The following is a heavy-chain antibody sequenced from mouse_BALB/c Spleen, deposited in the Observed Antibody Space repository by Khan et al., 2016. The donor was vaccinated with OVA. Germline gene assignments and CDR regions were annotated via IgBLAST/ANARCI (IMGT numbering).Heavy chain of an antibody. CDR1: GYTFTSYW. CDR3: TRWRYWFAY. V-gene: IGHV1S22*01. J-gene: IGHJ3*01. Sequence: LQQPGSELVRPGASVKLSCKASGYTFTSYWMHWVKQRPGQGLEWIGDIYPGSGSTNYDEKFKSKATLTVDTYSSTAYMQLSSLTSEDAAVYYCTRWRYWFAYWGQGTLVTFSA. CDR2: IYPGSGST.